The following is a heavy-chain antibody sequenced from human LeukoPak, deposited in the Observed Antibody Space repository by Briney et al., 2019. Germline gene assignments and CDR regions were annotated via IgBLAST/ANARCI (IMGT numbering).Heavy chain of an antibody. CDR1: GHPINSAYY. CDR2: LYHPDST. J-gene: IGHJ6*03. Sequence: PSETLSLTCAVSGHPINSAYYWVWIRQPPGKGLEWIGSLYHPDSTYYYPSLESRVTMSVDTSRNQFSLKLSFVTAADTAVYYCARQFDSYFYYYLDVWGTGTTVTVSS. D-gene: IGHD3-10*01. V-gene: IGHV4-38-2*01. CDR3: ARQFDSYFYYYLDV.